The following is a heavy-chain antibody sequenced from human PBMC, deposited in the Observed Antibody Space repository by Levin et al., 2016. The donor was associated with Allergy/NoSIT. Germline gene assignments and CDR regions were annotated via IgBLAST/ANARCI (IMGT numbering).Heavy chain of an antibody. J-gene: IGHJ4*02. V-gene: IGHV3-49*02. Sequence: WIRQPPGKGLEWVGFITNKAYGETAEYAASVKDRFTISRDDTKGTAYLQMNSLKTEDTAVYYCSRHGSGSSWTNDFWGQGALVTVSS. CDR2: ITNKAYGETA. D-gene: IGHD3-10*01. CDR3: SRHGSGSSWTNDF.